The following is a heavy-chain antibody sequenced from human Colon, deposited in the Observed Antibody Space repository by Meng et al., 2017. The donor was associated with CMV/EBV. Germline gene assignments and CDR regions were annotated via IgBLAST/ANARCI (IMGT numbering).Heavy chain of an antibody. CDR2: IYPDDSDT. J-gene: IGHJ5*02. D-gene: IGHD2/OR15-2a*01. Sequence: GESLKISCEGSGYTFTNYWIAWVRQTPRKGLEWMGIIYPDDSDTRYSPSFQGQVTISVDMSIRTAYLKWSSLKASDTALYYCARLRNFNNWFDIWGQGTLVTVSS. V-gene: IGHV5-51*01. CDR3: ARLRNFNNWFDI. CDR1: GYTFTNYW.